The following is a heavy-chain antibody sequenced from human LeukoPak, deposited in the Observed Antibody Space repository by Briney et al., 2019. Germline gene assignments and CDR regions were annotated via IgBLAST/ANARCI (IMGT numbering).Heavy chain of an antibody. D-gene: IGHD3-16*02. J-gene: IGHJ4*02. V-gene: IGHV4-59*01. CDR3: ARDFSYQGVRYFDY. Sequence: PSETLSLTCTVSGGSISSYYWSWIRQPPGKGLEWIGYIYYSGSTNYNPSLKSRVTISVDTSKNQFSLKLSSVTAADTAVYYCARDFSYQGVRYFDYWGQGTLVTVSS. CDR2: IYYSGST. CDR1: GGSISSYY.